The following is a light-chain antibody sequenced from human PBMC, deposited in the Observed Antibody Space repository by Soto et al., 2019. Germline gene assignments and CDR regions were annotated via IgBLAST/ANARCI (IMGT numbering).Light chain of an antibody. V-gene: IGKV3-20*01. CDR1: QNIKKNY. Sequence: IVLTQSPGTLSLSPGERATLSCRASQNIKKNYLAWYQQKPGQAPRLLISGASSRATGIPDRYSGSGSGTDFTLTINRLEAEDFAVYYCQQYDGSSTFGQGTKVEFK. CDR3: QQYDGSST. CDR2: GAS. J-gene: IGKJ1*01.